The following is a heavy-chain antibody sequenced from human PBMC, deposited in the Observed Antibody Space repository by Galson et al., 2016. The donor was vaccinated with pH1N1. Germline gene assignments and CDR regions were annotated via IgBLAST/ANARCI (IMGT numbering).Heavy chain of an antibody. CDR1: GDTFNRFG. Sequence: SVKVSCKAIGDTFNRFGTTWVLQAPGQGLQWMGWINTKNGYTKNSQRFQGRVSMTTDTSTSTVYMELTSLKSDDTGVYYCARGRGDLAGYQYGPDVWGQGTTVTVSS. CDR2: INTKNGYT. V-gene: IGHV1-18*01. J-gene: IGHJ6*02. CDR3: ARGRGDLAGYQYGPDV.